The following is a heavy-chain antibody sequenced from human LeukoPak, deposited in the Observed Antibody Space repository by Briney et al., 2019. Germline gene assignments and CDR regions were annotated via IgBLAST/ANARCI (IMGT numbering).Heavy chain of an antibody. Sequence: GGSLRLSCAASGFTFSSYAMSWVRQAPGKGLEWVSAISGSGGSTYYADSVKGRFTISRDNSKNTLYLQMNSLRAEDTAVYYCARGSDMIVVVTSLGPFDYWGQGTLVTVSS. CDR1: GFTFSSYA. V-gene: IGHV3-23*01. CDR3: ARGSDMIVVVTSLGPFDY. D-gene: IGHD3-22*01. CDR2: ISGSGGST. J-gene: IGHJ4*02.